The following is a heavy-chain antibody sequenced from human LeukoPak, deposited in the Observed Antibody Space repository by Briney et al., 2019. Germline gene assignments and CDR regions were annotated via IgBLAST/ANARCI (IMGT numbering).Heavy chain of an antibody. Sequence: GGSLRLSCAASEFTFSSYWMSWVRQAPGKGLEWVANIKQDGGEKYYLDSVKGRFTISRDNAKNSLYLQMNSLRAEDTALYYCAKAPIERYSYGFYFDYWGQGTLVTVSS. CDR1: EFTFSSYW. D-gene: IGHD5-18*01. CDR3: AKAPIERYSYGFYFDY. J-gene: IGHJ4*02. CDR2: IKQDGGEK. V-gene: IGHV3-7*03.